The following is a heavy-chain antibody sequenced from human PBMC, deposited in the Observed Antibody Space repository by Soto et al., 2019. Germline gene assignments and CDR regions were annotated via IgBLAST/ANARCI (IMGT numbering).Heavy chain of an antibody. CDR3: AKVWGYCSGGSCYSDYYYGMDV. V-gene: IGHV3-23*01. J-gene: IGHJ6*02. CDR1: GFTFSSYA. D-gene: IGHD2-15*01. CDR2: ISGSGGST. Sequence: GGSLRLSCAASGFTFSSYAMSWVRQAPGKGLEWVSAISGSGGSTYYADSVKGRFTISRDNSKNTLYLQMNSLRAEDTAVYYCAKVWGYCSGGSCYSDYYYGMDVWGQVPTVTFSS.